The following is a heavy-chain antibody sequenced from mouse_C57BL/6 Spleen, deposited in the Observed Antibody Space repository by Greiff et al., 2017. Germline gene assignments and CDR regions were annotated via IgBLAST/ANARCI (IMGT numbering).Heavy chain of an antibody. CDR1: GYTFTDYE. Sequence: VQLQQSGAELVRPGASVTLSCKASGYTFTDYEMHWVKQTPVHGLEWIGAIDPETGGTAYNQKFKGKAILTANKSSRTAYMELRSLPSEDSAVYYCTKGGTVGWWGQGTTLTVSS. J-gene: IGHJ2*01. CDR2: IDPETGGT. CDR3: TKGGTVGW. V-gene: IGHV1-15*01. D-gene: IGHD1-1*01.